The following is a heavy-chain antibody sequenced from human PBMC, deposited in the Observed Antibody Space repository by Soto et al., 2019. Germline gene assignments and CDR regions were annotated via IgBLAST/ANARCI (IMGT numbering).Heavy chain of an antibody. D-gene: IGHD3-16*01. V-gene: IGHV3-23*01. Sequence: EVQLLESGGGLVQPGGSLRLSCAASGFTFNTFEMSWVRQAPGRGLEWFSVISTDRSRAYYADAVKGRFTISRGNSKHPLYLQMNSLQAEDTAVYACVKGGWLDFWGQGTLVTVSS. CDR2: ISTDRSRA. J-gene: IGHJ5*01. CDR3: VKGGWLDF. CDR1: GFTFNTFE.